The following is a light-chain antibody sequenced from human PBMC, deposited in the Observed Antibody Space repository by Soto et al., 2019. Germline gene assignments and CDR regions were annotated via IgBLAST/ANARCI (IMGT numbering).Light chain of an antibody. J-gene: IGLJ3*02. V-gene: IGLV1-40*01. Sequence: QPVLTQPPSVSGVPGQRVTISCTGNNSNLGAGYDVHWYQQLPGAAPKLVVFGNRNRPSGVPERFSGSKSGTSASLAITGLQAEDEADYYCQAYDYSLTAFVFGVGTKLTVL. CDR2: GNR. CDR3: QAYDYSLTAFV. CDR1: NSNLGAGYD.